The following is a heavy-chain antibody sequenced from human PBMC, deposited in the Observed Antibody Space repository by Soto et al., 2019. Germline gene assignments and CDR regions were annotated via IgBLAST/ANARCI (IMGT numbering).Heavy chain of an antibody. CDR3: ARGYCSSTSCYEFDY. J-gene: IGHJ4*02. Sequence: PSETLSLTCTVSGGSISSGGYYWSWIRQHPGKGLEWIGYIYYSGNTNYSPSLKSRVTISVDTSKKQFSLKLTSVTAADTAMYYCARGYCSSTSCYEFDYWGQGTLVTVSS. V-gene: IGHV4-61*08. D-gene: IGHD2-2*01. CDR1: GGSISSGGYY. CDR2: IYYSGNT.